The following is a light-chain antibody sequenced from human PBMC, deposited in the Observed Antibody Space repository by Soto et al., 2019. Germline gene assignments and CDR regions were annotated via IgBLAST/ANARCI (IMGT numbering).Light chain of an antibody. J-gene: IGKJ2*01. CDR2: GAS. Sequence: EIVLTQSPGTLSLSPGERATLSCRASHSVSSSYLAWYQQNPGQAPRLLIYGASSRATGIPDRFSGSGSGTDFTFTISRLEPEDFAVYYCQQYGSSPPYTFGQGAKLEIK. CDR3: QQYGSSPPYT. V-gene: IGKV3-20*01. CDR1: HSVSSSY.